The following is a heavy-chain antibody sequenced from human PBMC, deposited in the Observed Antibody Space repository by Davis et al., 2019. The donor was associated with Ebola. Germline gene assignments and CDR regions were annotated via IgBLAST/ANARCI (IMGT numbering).Heavy chain of an antibody. CDR3: ARGSLSSWSFDY. V-gene: IGHV3-7*01. CDR2: IKQDGSEK. Sequence: ESLKISCVASRLTFSSYWMSWVRQAPGKGLEWVANIKQDGSEKYYVDSVKGRFTISRDNAKNSLYLQMNSLRAEDTAVYYCARGSLSSWSFDYWGQGTLVTVSS. J-gene: IGHJ4*02. D-gene: IGHD6-13*01. CDR1: RLTFSSYW.